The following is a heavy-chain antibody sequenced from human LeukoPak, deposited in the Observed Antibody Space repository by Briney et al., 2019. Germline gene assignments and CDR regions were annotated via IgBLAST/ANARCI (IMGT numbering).Heavy chain of an antibody. CDR3: AKDIQLST. CDR1: GFTFNTYA. CDR2: ISGSGGST. Sequence: QPGGSLRLSCAASGFTFNTYAMSWVRQVPGKGLEWASGISGSGGSTYYADSVKGRFTISRDNSKNTLSLQMNSLRVEDTAMYFCAKDIQLSTWGLGTMVTVSS. D-gene: IGHD5-24*01. J-gene: IGHJ3*01. V-gene: IGHV3-23*01.